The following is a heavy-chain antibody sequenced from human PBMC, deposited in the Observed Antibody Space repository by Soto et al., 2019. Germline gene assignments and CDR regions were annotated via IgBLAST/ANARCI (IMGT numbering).Heavy chain of an antibody. V-gene: IGHV5-10-1*01. Sequence: GESLKISCKGSGYSFTSYWLSWVRQMPGKGLEWMGRIDPSDSYTNYSPSFQGHVTISADKSISTAYLQWSSLKASDTAMYYCASAFYCSGGSCGGGDYYYYGMDVWGQGTTVTVSS. D-gene: IGHD2-15*01. CDR2: IDPSDSYT. CDR1: GYSFTSYW. CDR3: ASAFYCSGGSCGGGDYYYYGMDV. J-gene: IGHJ6*02.